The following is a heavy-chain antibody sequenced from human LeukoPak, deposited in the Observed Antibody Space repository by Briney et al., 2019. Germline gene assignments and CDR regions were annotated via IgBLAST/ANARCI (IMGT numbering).Heavy chain of an antibody. CDR2: INPNSGGT. J-gene: IGHJ4*01. CDR3: ARALGHYGNNRVYYFDY. D-gene: IGHD4-17*01. CDR1: GYTFTGYY. Sequence: EASVKVSCKASGYTFTGYYIHWVRQAPGQGVELMRWINPNSGGTNYAQKFQVRLTMTRDTSISTAYMDVSRLTSDDTDMYYCARALGHYGNNRVYYFDYWGQGTLVTVSS. V-gene: IGHV1-2*02.